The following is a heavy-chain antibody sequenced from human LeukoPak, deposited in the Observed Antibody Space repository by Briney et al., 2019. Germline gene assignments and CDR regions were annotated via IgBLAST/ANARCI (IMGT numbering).Heavy chain of an antibody. V-gene: IGHV3-9*03. Sequence: GGSLRLSCAASGFTFDDYAMHWVRQAPGKGLEWVSGISWNSGSIGYADSVKGRFTISRDNAKNSLYLQMNSLRAEDMALYYCAKVAAVAGTKYFQHWGQGTLVTVSS. CDR3: AKVAAVAGTKYFQH. CDR1: GFTFDDYA. CDR2: ISWNSGSI. J-gene: IGHJ1*01. D-gene: IGHD6-19*01.